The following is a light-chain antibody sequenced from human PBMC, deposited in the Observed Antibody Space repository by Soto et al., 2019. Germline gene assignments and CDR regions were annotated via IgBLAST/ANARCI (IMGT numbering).Light chain of an antibody. CDR1: QSVSSY. Sequence: EIVLTQSPATLSLSPGERATLSCRASQSVSSYLAWYQQKPGQAPRLLIYDASNRATGIPARFSGSGSETDFTLTISSLEPEDFAVYYCQHRSNWPLTFGGGIKVEIK. CDR3: QHRSNWPLT. CDR2: DAS. J-gene: IGKJ4*01. V-gene: IGKV3-11*01.